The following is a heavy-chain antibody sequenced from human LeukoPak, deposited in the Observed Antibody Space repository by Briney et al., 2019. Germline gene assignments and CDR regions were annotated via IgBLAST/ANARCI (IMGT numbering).Heavy chain of an antibody. CDR2: INHSGST. V-gene: IGHV4-34*01. Sequence: SETLSLTCAVYGGSFSGYYWSWIRQPPGKGLEWIGEINHSGSTNYNPSLKSRVTISVDTSKNQFSLKLSSVTASDTAVYYCARAAATLSDYYMDVWGKGTTVTISS. J-gene: IGHJ6*03. CDR1: GGSFSGYY. D-gene: IGHD2-15*01. CDR3: ARAAATLSDYYMDV.